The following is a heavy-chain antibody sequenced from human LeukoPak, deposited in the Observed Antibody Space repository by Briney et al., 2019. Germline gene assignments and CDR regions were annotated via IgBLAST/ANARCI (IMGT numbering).Heavy chain of an antibody. CDR3: ARVRYSYAYDAFDI. J-gene: IGHJ3*02. D-gene: IGHD5-18*01. Sequence: ASVKVSCKASGYTFTGYYMHWVRLAPGQGLEWMGWINPNSGGTNYAQKFQGRVTMTRDTSISTAYMELSRLRSDDTAVYYCARVRYSYAYDAFDIWGQGTMVTVSS. V-gene: IGHV1-2*02. CDR2: INPNSGGT. CDR1: GYTFTGYY.